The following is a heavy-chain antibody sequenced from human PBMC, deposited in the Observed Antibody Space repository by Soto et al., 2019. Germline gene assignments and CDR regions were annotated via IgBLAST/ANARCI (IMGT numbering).Heavy chain of an antibody. CDR3: ARELVGSYSGMDV. V-gene: IGHV1-46*01. CDR2: INPGGGRT. Sequence: GASVKVSCKASGYTFTTHYIHWVRQGPGQGREWLGVINPGGGRTTYAQKFQGRVTMTRDTSTSTVYMDLTSLRSEDTAVYYCARELVGSYSGMDVWGQGTTVTVSS. CDR1: GYTFTTHY. J-gene: IGHJ6*02. D-gene: IGHD1-26*01.